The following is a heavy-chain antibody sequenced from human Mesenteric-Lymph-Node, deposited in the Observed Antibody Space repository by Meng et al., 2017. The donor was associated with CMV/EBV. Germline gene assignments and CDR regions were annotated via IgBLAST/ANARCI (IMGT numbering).Heavy chain of an antibody. D-gene: IGHD2-8*01. CDR3: ARSTGYCSNNVCYVDH. CDR2: INSDGTST. J-gene: IGHJ4*02. V-gene: IGHV3-74*01. Sequence: GGSLRLSCAASGFTFSDYYMSWIRQAPGKGLVWASRINSDGTSTRNADSVRGRFTISRDNAKNTLYLQMNSLRDEDTAVYYCARSTGYCSNNVCYVDHWGQGTLVTVSS. CDR1: GFTFSDYY.